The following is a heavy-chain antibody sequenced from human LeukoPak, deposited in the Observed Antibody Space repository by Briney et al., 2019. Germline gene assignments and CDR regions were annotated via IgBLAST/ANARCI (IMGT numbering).Heavy chain of an antibody. CDR3: ARGNYGSVGFDY. D-gene: IGHD3-10*01. V-gene: IGHV1-69*05. CDR2: IIPIFGTA. J-gene: IGHJ4*02. CDR1: GGTFSSYA. Sequence: ASVKVSCKASGGTFSSYAISWVRQAPGQGLEWMGRIIPIFGTANYAQKFQGRVTITTDESTSTAYMELSSLRYEDTAVYYCARGNYGSVGFDYWGQGTLVTVSS.